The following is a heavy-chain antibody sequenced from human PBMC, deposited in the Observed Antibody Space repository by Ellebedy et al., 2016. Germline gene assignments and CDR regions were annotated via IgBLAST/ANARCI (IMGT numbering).Heavy chain of an antibody. CDR1: GFTFSSYG. CDR2: ISYDGSNK. V-gene: IGHV3-30*18. Sequence: GGSLRLSXAASGFTFSSYGMHWVRQAPGKGLEWVAVISYDGSNKYYADSVKGRFTISRDNSKNTVYLQMNSLRAEDTAVYYCAKDLGSGGYSYGLGIYYYYYMDVWGKGTTVTVSS. J-gene: IGHJ6*03. D-gene: IGHD5-18*01. CDR3: AKDLGSGGYSYGLGIYYYYYMDV.